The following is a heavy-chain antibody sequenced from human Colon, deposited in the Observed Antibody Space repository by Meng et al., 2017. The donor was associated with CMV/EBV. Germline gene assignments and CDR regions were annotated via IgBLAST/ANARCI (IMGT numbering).Heavy chain of an antibody. J-gene: IGHJ4*02. Sequence: GGSLRLSCAASGFTFSSYGVHWVRQAPGKGLEWVAAISYDNGYSTYYADSVQGRFTISRDNSKNTLYLQMNSLRTEDTAVYYCARTYSGYDFTPFDYWGQGTLVTVSS. CDR2: ISYDNGYST. V-gene: IGHV3-30*04. CDR3: ARTYSGYDFTPFDY. CDR1: GFTFSSYG. D-gene: IGHD5-12*01.